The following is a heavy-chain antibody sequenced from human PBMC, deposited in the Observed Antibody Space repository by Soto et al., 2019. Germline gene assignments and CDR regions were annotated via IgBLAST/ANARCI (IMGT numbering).Heavy chain of an antibody. Sequence: PGESLKISCKGSGYSFTSYWISWVRQMPGKGLEWMGRIDPSDSYTNYSPSFQGHVTISADKSISTAYLQWSSLKASDTAMYYCARRPKPRVVPAAGIAYYYGMDVWGQGTTVTVSS. J-gene: IGHJ6*02. CDR1: GYSFTSYW. V-gene: IGHV5-10-1*01. D-gene: IGHD2-2*01. CDR3: ARRPKPRVVPAAGIAYYYGMDV. CDR2: IDPSDSYT.